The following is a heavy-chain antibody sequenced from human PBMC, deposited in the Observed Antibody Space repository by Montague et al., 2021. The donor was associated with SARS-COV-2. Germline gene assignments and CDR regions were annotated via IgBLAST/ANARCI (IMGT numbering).Heavy chain of an antibody. CDR3: AHSPLFSSLGDFDS. V-gene: IGHV2-5*01. J-gene: IGHJ4*02. CDR2: XXWNDDK. D-gene: IGHD7-27*01. Sequence: PALVKPTQTLTLTCTFSGFSLISDGVGVGWIRQPPGKALEWLALXXWNDDKRYNSSLENRLTVTKDTSKNQVVLTMTNMDPLDTGTYYCAHSPLFSSLGDFDSWGQGTLVTVAS. CDR1: GFSLISDGVG.